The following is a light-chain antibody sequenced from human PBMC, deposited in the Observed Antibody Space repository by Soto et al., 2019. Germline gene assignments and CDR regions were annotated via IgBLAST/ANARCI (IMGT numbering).Light chain of an antibody. Sequence: VLAQSPGTLSLTPDQRATLSCRASRSVSSSYLAWYQQKPGQAPRLIIYGASSRATGIPDRFSGSGSGTDGTLTISRLEPEDCAVYYGQQYGSSPWTFGQGTKVDIK. J-gene: IGKJ1*01. CDR3: QQYGSSPWT. V-gene: IGKV3-20*01. CDR2: GAS. CDR1: RSVSSSY.